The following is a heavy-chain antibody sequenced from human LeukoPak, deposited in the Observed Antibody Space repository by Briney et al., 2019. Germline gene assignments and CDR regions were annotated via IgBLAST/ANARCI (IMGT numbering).Heavy chain of an antibody. V-gene: IGHV4-4*07. J-gene: IGHJ4*02. CDR2: IYTSGST. D-gene: IGHD3-10*01. CDR1: GGSISSSNW. Sequence: SETLSLTCAVSGGSISSSNWWSWVRQPAGKGLEWIGRIYTSGSTNYNPSLKSRVTMSVDTSKNQFSLKLSSVTAADTAVYYCARESGYSGSGIYFDHYWGQGTLVTVSS. CDR3: ARESGYSGSGIYFDHY.